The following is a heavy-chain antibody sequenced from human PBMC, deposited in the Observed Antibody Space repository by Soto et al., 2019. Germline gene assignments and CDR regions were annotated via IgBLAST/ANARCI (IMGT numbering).Heavy chain of an antibody. CDR1: GYSFTSYW. CDR3: ARQSGYDSHLYYYYGMDV. D-gene: IGHD5-12*01. Sequence: TGESLKISCKGSGYSFTSYWIGWVRQMPGKGLEWMGIIYPGDSDTRYSPSFQGQVTISADKSISTAYLQWSSLKASDTAMYYCARQSGYDSHLYYYYGMDVWGQGTTVTVSS. CDR2: IYPGDSDT. V-gene: IGHV5-51*01. J-gene: IGHJ6*02.